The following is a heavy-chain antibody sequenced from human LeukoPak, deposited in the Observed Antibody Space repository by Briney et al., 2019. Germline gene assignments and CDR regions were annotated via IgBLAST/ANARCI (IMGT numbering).Heavy chain of an antibody. CDR1: GDSVSSNSAA. D-gene: IGHD5-12*01. CDR2: TYYRSKWYN. V-gene: IGHV6-1*01. J-gene: IGHJ4*02. Sequence: SQTLSLTSAISGDSVSSNSAAWNWIRQSPSRGLEWLGRTYYRSKWYNDYAVSVKSRITINPDTSKNQFSLQLNSVTPEDTAVYYCAREVMATISGGYYFDYWGQGTLVTVSS. CDR3: AREVMATISGGYYFDY.